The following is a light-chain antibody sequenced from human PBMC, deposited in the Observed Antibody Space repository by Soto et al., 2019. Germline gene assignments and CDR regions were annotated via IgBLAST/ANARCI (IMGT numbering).Light chain of an antibody. CDR2: KAS. V-gene: IGKV1-5*03. J-gene: IGKJ1*01. Sequence: DIPMTHCPSTLSESEIDRVNITCRASQSVSTWLAWYQQKPGKAPKLLIYKASSLESGVPSRFSGSGSGTDFTLTISSLQPEDSATYYCQQYNSYSEAFGQGTTVDVK. CDR3: QQYNSYSEA. CDR1: QSVSTW.